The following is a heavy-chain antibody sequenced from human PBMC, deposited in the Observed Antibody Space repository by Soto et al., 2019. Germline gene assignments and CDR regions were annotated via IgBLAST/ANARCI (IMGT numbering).Heavy chain of an antibody. V-gene: IGHV1-18*04. D-gene: IGHD2-2*03. Sequence: ASVKVSCKASGYTFTSYGISWVRQAPGQGLEWMGWISAYNGNTNYAQKLQGRVTMTTDTSTSTAYMELRSLRSDDTAVYYCARLDIVVVPAAMFLDYWGQGSLVTVSS. CDR3: ARLDIVVVPAAMFLDY. CDR2: ISAYNGNT. J-gene: IGHJ4*02. CDR1: GYTFTSYG.